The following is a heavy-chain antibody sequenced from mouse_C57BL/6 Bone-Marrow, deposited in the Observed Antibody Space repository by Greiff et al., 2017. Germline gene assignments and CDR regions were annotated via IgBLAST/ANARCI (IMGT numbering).Heavy chain of an antibody. D-gene: IGHD1-1*01. CDR1: GFTFSSYA. V-gene: IGHV5-4*01. Sequence: EVQLQQSGGGLVKPGGSLKLSCAASGFTFSSYAMSWVRQTPEKRLEWVATISDGGSYTYYPDNVKGRFTISRDNAKNNLYLQMSHLKYEDTAMYYCARDRVVAPSYWYFDVWGTGTTVTVSS. CDR3: ARDRVVAPSYWYFDV. J-gene: IGHJ1*03. CDR2: ISDGGSYT.